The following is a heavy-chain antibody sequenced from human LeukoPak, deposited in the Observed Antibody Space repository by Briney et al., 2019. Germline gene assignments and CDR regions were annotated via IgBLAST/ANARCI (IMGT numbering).Heavy chain of an antibody. CDR2: ISGSGSSI. J-gene: IGHJ4*02. CDR1: GFTFSNYE. Sequence: GGSLRLSCAASGFTFSNYEMNWVRQAPGKGLEWLSYISGSGSSIYYADSVKGRFTISRDNAKNSLYLQMNSLRAEDTAVYYCARAMVRGVTDYWGQGTLVTVSS. V-gene: IGHV3-48*03. CDR3: ARAMVRGVTDY. D-gene: IGHD3-10*01.